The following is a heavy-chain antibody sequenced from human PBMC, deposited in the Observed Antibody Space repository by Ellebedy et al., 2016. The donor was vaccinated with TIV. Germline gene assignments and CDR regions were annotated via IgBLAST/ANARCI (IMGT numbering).Heavy chain of an antibody. V-gene: IGHV3-15*07. D-gene: IGHD1-20*01. CDR1: GFTFSHAW. CDR3: ATDITGAGFHFYYALDV. Sequence: GESLKISXAASGFTFSHAWMNWVRQAPGKGLEWVGRIKSQADGGATVYAAPVKSRFTISRDDSKKTLFLHMNSLKTEDSAVYFCATDITGAGFHFYYALDVWGHGTTVTVSS. J-gene: IGHJ6*02. CDR2: IKSQADGGAT.